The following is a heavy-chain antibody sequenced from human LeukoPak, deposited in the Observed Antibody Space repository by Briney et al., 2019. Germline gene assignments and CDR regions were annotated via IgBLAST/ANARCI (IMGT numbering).Heavy chain of an antibody. V-gene: IGHV4-4*07. Sequence: SETLSLTCTVSGGSISSYYWSWIRQPAGKGLEWIGRIYTSGSTNYNPSLKSRVTMSVDTPKNQFSLKLSSVTAADTAVYYCARGDNDFWSGYYYYYYMDVWGKGTTVTVSS. CDR1: GGSISSYY. D-gene: IGHD3-3*01. CDR3: ARGDNDFWSGYYYYYYMDV. J-gene: IGHJ6*03. CDR2: IYTSGST.